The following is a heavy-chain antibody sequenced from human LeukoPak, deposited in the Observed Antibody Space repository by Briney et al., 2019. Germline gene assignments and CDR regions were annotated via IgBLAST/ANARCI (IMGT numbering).Heavy chain of an antibody. Sequence: PSETLSLTCTVSGGSISSYYWSWIRQPAGKGLEWIGRIYTSGSTNYNPSLKSRVTMSVDTSKNQFSLKLSSVTAADTAVYYCARERIVVVPAAMRWFDSWGQGTLVTVSS. CDR1: GGSISSYY. CDR3: ARERIVVVPAAMRWFDS. CDR2: IYTSGST. J-gene: IGHJ5*01. D-gene: IGHD2-2*01. V-gene: IGHV4-4*07.